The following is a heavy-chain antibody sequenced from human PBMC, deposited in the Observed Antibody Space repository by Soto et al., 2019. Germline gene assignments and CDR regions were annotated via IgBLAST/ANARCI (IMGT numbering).Heavy chain of an antibody. D-gene: IGHD6-19*01. J-gene: IGHJ6*02. CDR1: GFTFTTYW. CDR3: ARVYPGSGWPYHYYGMDV. CDR2: IKQDGSEK. V-gene: IGHV3-7*01. Sequence: GGSLRLSCAASGFTFTTYWMSRVRQAPGKGLEWVANIKQDGSEKYYVDSVKGRFTISRDNAKNSLYLQMNSLRAEDTALYYCARVYPGSGWPYHYYGMDVWGQGTTVTVSS.